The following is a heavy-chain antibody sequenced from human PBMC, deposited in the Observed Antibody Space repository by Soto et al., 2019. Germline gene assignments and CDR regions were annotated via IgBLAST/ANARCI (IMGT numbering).Heavy chain of an antibody. Sequence: VRQAPGQGLEWMGIINPSGGSTSYAQKFQGRVTMTRDTSTSTVYMELSSLRSEDTAVYYCASPHGGLLWFGDHKYYYGMDVWGQGTTVTVSS. CDR3: ASPHGGLLWFGDHKYYYGMDV. D-gene: IGHD3-10*01. J-gene: IGHJ6*02. V-gene: IGHV1-46*03. CDR2: INPSGGST.